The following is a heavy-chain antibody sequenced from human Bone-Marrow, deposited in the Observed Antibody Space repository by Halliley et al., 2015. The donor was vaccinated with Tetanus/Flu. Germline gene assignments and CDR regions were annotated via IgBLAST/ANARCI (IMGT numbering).Heavy chain of an antibody. Sequence: WVSSIGGRDGNTYYADSVKGRFTISRDNSKNTLYLQMNSLRAEDSAVYYCVKDSTIPIINWFDPWGQGTLVTVSS. J-gene: IGHJ5*02. D-gene: IGHD2-2*02. CDR2: IGGRDGNT. V-gene: IGHV3-23*01. CDR3: VKDSTIPIINWFDP.